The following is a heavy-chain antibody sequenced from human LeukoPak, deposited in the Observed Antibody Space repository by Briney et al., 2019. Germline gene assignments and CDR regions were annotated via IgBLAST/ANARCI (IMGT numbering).Heavy chain of an antibody. Sequence: AGGSLRLSCAASGFTFSTYAMSWVRQAPVKGLEWVSVVSGTGGRTYYADVVKGRFTMSRDNVKNTLYLQMNSLRVEDTAVYYCARDPRNVGLAPWGQGTLVTVSS. CDR1: GFTFSTYA. V-gene: IGHV3-23*01. J-gene: IGHJ5*02. D-gene: IGHD2-15*01. CDR2: VSGTGGRT. CDR3: ARDPRNVGLAP.